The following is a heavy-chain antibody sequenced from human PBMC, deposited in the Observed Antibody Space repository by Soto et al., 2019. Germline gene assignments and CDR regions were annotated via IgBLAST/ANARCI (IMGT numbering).Heavy chain of an antibody. CDR1: GFTFSSYS. D-gene: IGHD6-19*01. Sequence: PGGSLRLSCAASGFTFSSYSMNWFRQAPGKGLEWVSSISSSSSYIYYADSVKGRFTISRDNAKNSLYLQMNSLRAEDTAVYYCARAHSSGWAPHFDYWGQGTLVTVST. CDR2: ISSSSSYI. V-gene: IGHV3-21*01. J-gene: IGHJ4*02. CDR3: ARAHSSGWAPHFDY.